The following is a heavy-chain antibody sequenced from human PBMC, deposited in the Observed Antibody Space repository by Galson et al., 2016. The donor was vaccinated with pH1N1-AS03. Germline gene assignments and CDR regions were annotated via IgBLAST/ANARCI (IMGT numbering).Heavy chain of an antibody. V-gene: IGHV4-39*07. D-gene: IGHD3-9*01. CDR3: ARSWYDIWTGYLVDPFDY. Sequence: SETLSLTCTVSGGSIRGSSDYWGWIRQPPGKGLEWIGNMYYTGTAFYNPSLKSRVTISIDTSNNQFSLKLTSVTADDTAVYYCARSWYDIWTGYLVDPFDYWGQGALVTVSS. CDR2: MYYTGTA. J-gene: IGHJ4*02. CDR1: GGSIRGSSDY.